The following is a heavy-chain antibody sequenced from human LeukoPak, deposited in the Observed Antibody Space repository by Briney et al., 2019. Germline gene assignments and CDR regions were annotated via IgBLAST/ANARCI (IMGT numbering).Heavy chain of an antibody. J-gene: IGHJ4*02. CDR3: ARNHYGSVDY. V-gene: IGHV3-74*01. Sequence: GGSLRLSCAASGYTFSNFWMHWVRQAPGKGLVWVSRVNGDGSATNYADSVKGRFTISRDNAKNTLYLQMNSLRPEDTAVYYCARNHYGSVDYWGQGTLVTVSS. CDR2: VNGDGSAT. D-gene: IGHD3-10*01. CDR1: GYTFSNFW.